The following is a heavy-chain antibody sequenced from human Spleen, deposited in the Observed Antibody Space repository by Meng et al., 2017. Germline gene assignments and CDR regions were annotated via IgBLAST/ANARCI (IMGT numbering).Heavy chain of an antibody. CDR1: GYTLSRDG. Sequence: QGQVVQSGAEVKKPGASVKVSWDASGYTLSRDGFSWVRQAPGQGLEWLGWINTYTGKTDYAQKFQGRVTLTTDTFTSTAYMELRSLRSDDTAVYYCVTRGNPYLNCWGQGTLVTVSS. V-gene: IGHV1-18*01. CDR3: VTRGNPYLNC. CDR2: INTYTGKT. J-gene: IGHJ4*02.